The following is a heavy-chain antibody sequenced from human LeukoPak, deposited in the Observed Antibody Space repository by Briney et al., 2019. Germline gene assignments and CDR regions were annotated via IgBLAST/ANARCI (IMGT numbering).Heavy chain of an antibody. D-gene: IGHD3-22*01. CDR2: IYHSGST. Sequence: SQTLSLTRAVSGGSISSGGYSWSWIRQPPGKGLEWIGYIYHSGSTYYNPSLKSRVTISVDRSKNQFSLKLSSVTAADTAVYYCARGLSSGYSVYFDYWGQGTLVTVSS. CDR1: GGSISSGGYS. CDR3: ARGLSSGYSVYFDY. J-gene: IGHJ4*02. V-gene: IGHV4-30-2*01.